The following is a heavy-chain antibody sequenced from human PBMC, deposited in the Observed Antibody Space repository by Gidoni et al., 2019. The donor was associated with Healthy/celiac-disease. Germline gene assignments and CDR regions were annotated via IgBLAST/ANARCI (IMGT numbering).Heavy chain of an antibody. V-gene: IGHV4-39*01. CDR2: IYYSGST. Sequence: QLQLQESGPGLVKPSETLSLTCTVPGGSISSSSYYWGWIRQPPGKGLEWIGSIYYSGSTYYNPSLKSRVTISVDTSKNQFSLKLSSVTAADTAVYYCARHGDYYDSSGHFDYWGQGTLVTVSS. CDR1: GGSISSSSYY. J-gene: IGHJ4*02. D-gene: IGHD3-22*01. CDR3: ARHGDYYDSSGHFDY.